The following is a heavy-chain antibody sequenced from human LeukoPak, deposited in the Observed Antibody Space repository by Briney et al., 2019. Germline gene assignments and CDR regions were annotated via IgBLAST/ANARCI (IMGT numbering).Heavy chain of an antibody. D-gene: IGHD6-13*01. J-gene: IGHJ4*02. V-gene: IGHV4-61*02. CDR1: GGSISSGSYY. CDR3: ATSSWLRDANFDY. CDR2: IYTSGST. Sequence: SETLSLTCTVSGGSISSGSYYWSWIRQPAGKGLEWIGRIYTSGSTNYNPSLKSRVTISVDTSKNQFSLKLPSVTAADSAVYYCATSSWLRDANFDYWGQGTLVTVSS.